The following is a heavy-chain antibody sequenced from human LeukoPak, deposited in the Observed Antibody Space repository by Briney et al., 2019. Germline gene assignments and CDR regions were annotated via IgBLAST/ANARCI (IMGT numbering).Heavy chain of an antibody. CDR3: ESCYYDILTGYPNTYYYGMDV. CDR2: INPNSGGT. J-gene: IGHJ6*02. CDR1: GYTFTGYY. Sequence: ASVKVSCKASGYTFTGYYMHWVRQAPGQGLEWMGWINPNSGGTNYAQKFQGRVTMTRDTSISTAYMELSRLRSDDTAVYYCESCYYDILTGYPNTYYYGMDVWGQGTTVTVSS. D-gene: IGHD3-9*01. V-gene: IGHV1-2*02.